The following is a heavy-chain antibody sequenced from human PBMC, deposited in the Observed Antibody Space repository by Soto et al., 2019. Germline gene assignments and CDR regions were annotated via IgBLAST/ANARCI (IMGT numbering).Heavy chain of an antibody. CDR2: IYYSGST. CDR3: ARLPRYSGSQLDY. V-gene: IGHV4-59*08. Sequence: TSETLSLTCTVAGGSISSYYWSWIRQPPGKGLEWIGYIYYSGSTNYNPSLKSRVTISVDTSKNQFSLKLSSVTAADTAVYYCARLPRYSGSQLDYWGQGTLVTVS. CDR1: GGSISSYY. J-gene: IGHJ4*02. D-gene: IGHD5-12*01.